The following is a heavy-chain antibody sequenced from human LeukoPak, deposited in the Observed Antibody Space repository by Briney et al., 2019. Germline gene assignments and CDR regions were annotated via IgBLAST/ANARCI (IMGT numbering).Heavy chain of an antibody. CDR2: IYPGDSDT. CDR3: ARVDTAMGEAFDI. CDR1: GYSFTSYW. Sequence: GESLKISCKGSGYSFTSYWIGWVRQMPGRGLEWMGIIYPGDSDTRYSPSFQGQVTISADKSISTAYLQWSSLKASDTAMYYCARVDTAMGEAFDIWGQGTMVTASS. J-gene: IGHJ3*02. D-gene: IGHD5-18*01. V-gene: IGHV5-51*01.